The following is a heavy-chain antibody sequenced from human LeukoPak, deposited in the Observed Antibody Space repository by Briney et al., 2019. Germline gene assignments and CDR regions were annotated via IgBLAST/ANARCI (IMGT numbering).Heavy chain of an antibody. J-gene: IGHJ6*03. Sequence: SVKVSCKASGGTFNSYAITWVRQAPGQGLEWMGGIVPMFGTTNYAQKFQGRLTITADASTSTAYMELSSLRSEDTAVYYCASGPFLTFDHTPEGYYHYYMDVWGTGTTVTVSS. D-gene: IGHD1-14*01. CDR2: IVPMFGTT. CDR1: GGTFNSYA. V-gene: IGHV1-69*13. CDR3: ASGPFLTFDHTPEGYYHYYMDV.